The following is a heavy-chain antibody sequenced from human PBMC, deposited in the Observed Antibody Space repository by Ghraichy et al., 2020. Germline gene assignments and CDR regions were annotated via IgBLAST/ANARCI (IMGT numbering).Heavy chain of an antibody. CDR2: ISGGGENT. Sequence: GGSLRLSCVAFGFTFNNHAMSWVRQAPGKGLEWVSVISGGGENTYYADSVKGRFTISRDNSKTTLFLQMNSLRAEDTAMYYCAKGRYYDSSGTLERLDPWGHRTLATVSS. J-gene: IGHJ5*02. D-gene: IGHD3-22*01. CDR1: GFTFNNHA. CDR3: AKGRYYDSSGTLERLDP. V-gene: IGHV3-23*01.